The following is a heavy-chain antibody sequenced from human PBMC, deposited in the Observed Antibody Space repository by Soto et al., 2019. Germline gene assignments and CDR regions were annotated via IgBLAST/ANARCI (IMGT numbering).Heavy chain of an antibody. D-gene: IGHD3-3*01. CDR2: IYYSGST. CDR1: GGSISSSSYY. V-gene: IGHV4-39*02. Sequence: SETLSLTCTVSGGSISSSSYYWSWIRQPPGKGLEWIGSIYYSGSTYYNPSLKSRVTISVDTSKNQFSLKLSSVTAADTAVYYCAGDTYFDFGSGYYTDQYYGMDVWGQGTLVTVSS. J-gene: IGHJ6*02. CDR3: AGDTYFDFGSGYYTDQYYGMDV.